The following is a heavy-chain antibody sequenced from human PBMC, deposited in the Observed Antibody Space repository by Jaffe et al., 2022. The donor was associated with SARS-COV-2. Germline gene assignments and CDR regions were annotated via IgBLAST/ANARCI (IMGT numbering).Heavy chain of an antibody. CDR3: ARVGSRYNRDGYYFDY. CDR1: GYTFTSYY. CDR2: INPSGGST. V-gene: IGHV1-46*04. Sequence: QVQLVQSGAEVKKPGASVKVSCKASGYTFTSYYMHWVRQAPGQGLEWMGIINPSGGSTSYAQKLQGRVTMTRDTSTSTVYMELSSLRSEDTAVYYCARVGSRYNRDGYYFDYWGQGTLVTVSS. J-gene: IGHJ4*02. D-gene: IGHD3-10*01.